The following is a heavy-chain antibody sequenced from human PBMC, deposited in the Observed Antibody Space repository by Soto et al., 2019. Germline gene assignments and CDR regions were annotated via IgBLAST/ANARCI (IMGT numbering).Heavy chain of an antibody. D-gene: IGHD3-16*02. CDR3: ARDPGVITFGGVIVKSPFDY. CDR1: GFPFSSYW. Sequence: EVQLVESGGGLVQPGGSLRLSCAASGFPFSSYWMSWVRQAPGKGLEWVANIKQDGSEKYYVDSVKGRFTISRDNAKNSLYLQMNSLRAEDTAVYYCARDPGVITFGGVIVKSPFDYWGQGTLVTVSS. CDR2: IKQDGSEK. V-gene: IGHV3-7*03. J-gene: IGHJ4*02.